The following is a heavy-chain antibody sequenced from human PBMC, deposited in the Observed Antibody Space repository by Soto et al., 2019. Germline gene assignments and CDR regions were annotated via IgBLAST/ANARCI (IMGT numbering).Heavy chain of an antibody. J-gene: IGHJ3*01. V-gene: IGHV4-30-4*01. Sequence: SETLSLTCTVSVDSISSCDYYWSWIRQPPGKGLEWIGYIDFSGSTFYSPSLQSRVSISVDTSKNLFSLRLSSMTAADTAVYYCARDFPATTRAFDVWGQGTMVTVSS. D-gene: IGHD1-26*01. CDR3: ARDFPATTRAFDV. CDR2: IDFSGST. CDR1: VDSISSCDYY.